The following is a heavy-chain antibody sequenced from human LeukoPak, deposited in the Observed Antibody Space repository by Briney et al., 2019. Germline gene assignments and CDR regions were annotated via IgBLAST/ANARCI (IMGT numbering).Heavy chain of an antibody. Sequence: GGSLRLSCAASGFTFSSYWMSWVRQAPGKGLEWVANIKQDGSEKYYVDSAKGRFTISRDNAKNSLYLQMNSLRAEDTAVYYCARELSGSYFDYWGQGTLVTVSS. CDR2: IKQDGSEK. CDR1: GFTFSSYW. J-gene: IGHJ4*02. CDR3: ARELSGSYFDY. D-gene: IGHD1-26*01. V-gene: IGHV3-7*01.